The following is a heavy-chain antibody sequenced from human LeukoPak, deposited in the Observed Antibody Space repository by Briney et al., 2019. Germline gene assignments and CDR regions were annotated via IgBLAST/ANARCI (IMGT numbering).Heavy chain of an antibody. J-gene: IGHJ4*02. CDR3: ARHLQGSGWSSFDY. Sequence: PGGSLRLSCAASGFTFSDYYMTWIRQAPGKGLEWVSYLTSSSSYTNYADSVKGRFTISRDNAKNSLYMQMNSLRAEDTAVYYCARHLQGSGWSSFDYWGQGTLVTVSS. CDR2: LTSSSSYT. D-gene: IGHD6-19*01. V-gene: IGHV3-11*06. CDR1: GFTFSDYY.